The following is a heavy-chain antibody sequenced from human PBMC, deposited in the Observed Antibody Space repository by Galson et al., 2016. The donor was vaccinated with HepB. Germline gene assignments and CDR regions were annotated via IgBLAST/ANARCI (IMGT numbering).Heavy chain of an antibody. CDR1: GFTFSDYY. Sequence: SLRLSCAASGFTFSDYYMSWIRQAPGKGLEWVSYISSVSGYTDYGDSVKGRFTISRDNVKNTLFLQMNSLRAEDTAVYYCAKGRKNKYGPLLDYYYYYYYMDVWGKGTTVTVSS. J-gene: IGHJ6*03. V-gene: IGHV3-11*06. D-gene: IGHD3-10*01. CDR3: AKGRKNKYGPLLDYYYYYYYMDV. CDR2: ISSVSGYT.